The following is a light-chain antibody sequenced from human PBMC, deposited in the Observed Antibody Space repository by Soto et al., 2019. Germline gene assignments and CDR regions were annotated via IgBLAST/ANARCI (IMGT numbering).Light chain of an antibody. J-gene: IGKJ5*01. V-gene: IGKV3-20*01. CDR1: QSVSSSF. CDR2: GAS. CDR3: QQYGSSFT. Sequence: EIVLAQSPGTLSLSPGERATLSCRASQSVSSSFLAWYQQKPGQAPRLLIYGASRRATGIPDRYSGSGSGTDFTLTISRLEPEDFAVYYCQQYGSSFTFGPGTRLEIK.